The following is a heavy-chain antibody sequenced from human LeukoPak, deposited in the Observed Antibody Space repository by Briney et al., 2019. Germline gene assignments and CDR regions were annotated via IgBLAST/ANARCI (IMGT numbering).Heavy chain of an antibody. D-gene: IGHD3-22*01. CDR1: GFTFSNAW. Sequence: PGGSLRLSCAASGFTFSNAWMSWVRQAPGKGLEWVGRIKSKTDGGTTDYAAPVKGRFTISRDDSKNTLYLQMNSLKTEDTAVYYCTTDLSGPCYYDSSGPDYWGQGTLVTVSS. CDR3: TTDLSGPCYYDSSGPDY. CDR2: IKSKTDGGTT. J-gene: IGHJ4*02. V-gene: IGHV3-15*01.